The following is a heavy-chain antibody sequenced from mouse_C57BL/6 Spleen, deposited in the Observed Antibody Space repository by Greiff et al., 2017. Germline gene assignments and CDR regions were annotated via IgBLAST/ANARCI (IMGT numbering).Heavy chain of an antibody. Sequence: QVQLQQPGAELVMPGASVKLSCKASGYTFTSYWMHWVKQRPGQGLEWIGELDPSDSYTNYNQKFKGKSTLTVDKSSSTAYMQLSSLTSEDSAVYYCLITTVVATNWYFDVWGTGTTVTVSS. CDR1: GYTFTSYW. V-gene: IGHV1-69*01. CDR3: LITTVVATNWYFDV. D-gene: IGHD1-1*01. J-gene: IGHJ1*03. CDR2: LDPSDSYT.